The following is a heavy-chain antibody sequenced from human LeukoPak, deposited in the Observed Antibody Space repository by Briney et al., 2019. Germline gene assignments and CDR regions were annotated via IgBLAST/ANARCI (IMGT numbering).Heavy chain of an antibody. D-gene: IGHD3-10*01. J-gene: IGHJ5*02. CDR1: GYTFTGYY. V-gene: IGHV1-2*02. Sequence: GASVKVSCKASGYTFTGYYMHWVRQAPGQGLEWMGWINPNSGGTNYAQKFQGRVTMTRDTSISTAYVELSRLRSDDTAVYYCARAAVRGGNRFDPWGQGTLVTVSS. CDR3: ARAAVRGGNRFDP. CDR2: INPNSGGT.